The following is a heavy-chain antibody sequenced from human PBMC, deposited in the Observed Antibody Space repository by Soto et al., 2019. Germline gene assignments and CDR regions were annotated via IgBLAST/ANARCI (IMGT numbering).Heavy chain of an antibody. CDR1: GYTFTSYY. Sequence: ASVKVSCKTSGYTFTSYYMHWVRQAPGQGLEWMGIINPSGGSTSYAQKFQGRVTMTRDTSTSTVYMELSSLRAEDTAVYYCAKAYLPPMVRGVPSGMDVWGQGTTVTVSS. CDR2: INPSGGST. CDR3: AKAYLPPMVRGVPSGMDV. D-gene: IGHD3-10*01. V-gene: IGHV1-46*01. J-gene: IGHJ6*02.